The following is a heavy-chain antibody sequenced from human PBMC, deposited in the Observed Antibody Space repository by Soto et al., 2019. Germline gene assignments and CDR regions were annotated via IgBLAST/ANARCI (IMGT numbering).Heavy chain of an antibody. CDR1: GGSFGGYY. D-gene: IGHD3-10*01. Sequence: PSETLSLTCAVYGGSFGGYYWSWIRQPPGKGLEWIGEINHSGSTNYNPSLKSRVTISVDTSKNQFSLKLSSVTAADTAVYYCARARVRGVIRVYYYYGMDVWGQGTTVTVSS. V-gene: IGHV4-34*01. CDR2: INHSGST. CDR3: ARARVRGVIRVYYYYGMDV. J-gene: IGHJ6*02.